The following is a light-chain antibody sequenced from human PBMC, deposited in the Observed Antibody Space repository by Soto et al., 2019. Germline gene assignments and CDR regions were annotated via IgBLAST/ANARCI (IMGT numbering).Light chain of an antibody. CDR2: GNI. CDR3: QSYDSALSGVV. Sequence: QSVLTQPPSVSGAPGQRVTISCTGSSSNIGAGYDVHWYQHLPGTAPKLLIYGNINRPSGLPDRFSGSKSGTSASLVIAGLQAEDEADYYSQSYDSALSGVVFGGGTKLTVL. J-gene: IGLJ3*02. V-gene: IGLV1-40*01. CDR1: SSNIGAGYD.